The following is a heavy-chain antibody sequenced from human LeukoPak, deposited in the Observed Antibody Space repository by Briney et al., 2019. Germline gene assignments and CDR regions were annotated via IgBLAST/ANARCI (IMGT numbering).Heavy chain of an antibody. J-gene: IGHJ3*02. D-gene: IGHD4/OR15-4a*01. CDR2: ISAYNGNT. CDR3: ARGRRSPSPNGGDAFDI. Sequence: GASVKVSCKASGYTFTSYGISWVRQAPGQGLEWMGWISAYNGNTNYAQKLQGRVTMTTDTSTSTAYMELRSLRSDDTAVYYCARGRRSPSPNGGDAFDIWGQGTMVTVSS. V-gene: IGHV1-18*01. CDR1: GYTFTSYG.